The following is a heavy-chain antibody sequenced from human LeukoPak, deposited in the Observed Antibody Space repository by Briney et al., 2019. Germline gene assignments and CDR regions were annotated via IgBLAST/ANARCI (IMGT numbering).Heavy chain of an antibody. V-gene: IGHV3-30*18. J-gene: IGHJ4*02. Sequence: GGSLRLSCAASGFTFSIYAMSWVRQAPGKGLEWVAVISYDGSNKYYADSVKGRFTISRDNSKNTLYLQMNSLRAEDTAVYYCAKDHGSTLYYWGQGTLVTVSS. CDR2: ISYDGSNK. CDR3: AKDHGSTLYY. CDR1: GFTFSIYA. D-gene: IGHD3-10*01.